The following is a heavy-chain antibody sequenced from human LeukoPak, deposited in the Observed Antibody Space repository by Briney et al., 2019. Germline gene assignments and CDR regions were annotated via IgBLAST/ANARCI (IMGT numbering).Heavy chain of an antibody. CDR2: IYYSGST. Sequence: SETLSLTCTVSGGSISSYYWSWIRQPPGKGLEWIAYIYYSGSTNYNPSLKSRVTISVDTSKNQFSLKLSSVTAADTAVYYCARGPVVAVAYSHFDYWGRGTLLTVSS. CDR1: GGSISSYY. J-gene: IGHJ4*02. V-gene: IGHV4-59*01. D-gene: IGHD6-19*01. CDR3: ARGPVVAVAYSHFDY.